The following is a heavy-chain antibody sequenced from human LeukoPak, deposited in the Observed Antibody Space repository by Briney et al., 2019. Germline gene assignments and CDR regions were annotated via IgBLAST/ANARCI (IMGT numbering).Heavy chain of an antibody. CDR2: IYPGDSDA. D-gene: IGHD2-21*02. J-gene: IGHJ4*02. CDR1: GYKFTTFW. V-gene: IGHV5-51*01. Sequence: GESLKISCKGSGYKFTTFWIAWVRQMPGKGLEDMGIIYPGDSDARHSPSFEGQVTMSADRSTNTAYLQWSSLKASDTAIYYCARRVSGDCAFDYWGQGTLVTVSS. CDR3: ARRVSGDCAFDY.